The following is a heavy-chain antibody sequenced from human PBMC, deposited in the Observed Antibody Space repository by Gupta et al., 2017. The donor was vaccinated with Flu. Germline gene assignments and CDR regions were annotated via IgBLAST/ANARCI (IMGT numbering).Heavy chain of an antibody. V-gene: IGHV4-39*01. J-gene: IGHJ5*02. CDR3: ARHLGSTRRPNWFDP. Sequence: QPPGKGLEWIGSIYYSGSTYYNPSLKSRVTISVDTSKNQFSLKLSSVTAADTAVYYCARHLGSTRRPNWFDPWGQGTLVTVSS. CDR2: IYYSGST. D-gene: IGHD4-17*01.